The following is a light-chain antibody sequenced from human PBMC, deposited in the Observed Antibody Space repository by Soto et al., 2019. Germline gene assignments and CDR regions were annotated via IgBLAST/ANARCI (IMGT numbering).Light chain of an antibody. V-gene: IGKV3-20*01. Sequence: EIVLTQSPGTLSLSPGERATLSCRASQSVSNNYLAWYQQKPGQAPRLFIYGASSRATGIPDRFSGSGSGAGFTLTISRLEPEDFAVYYCQQYGSSPWTFGQGTKVDI. J-gene: IGKJ1*01. CDR3: QQYGSSPWT. CDR2: GAS. CDR1: QSVSNNY.